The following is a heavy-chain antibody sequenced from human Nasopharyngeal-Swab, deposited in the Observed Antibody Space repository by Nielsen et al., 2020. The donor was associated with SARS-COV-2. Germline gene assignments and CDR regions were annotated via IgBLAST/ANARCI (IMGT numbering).Heavy chain of an antibody. V-gene: IGHV3-30*03. Sequence: GESLKISCAASGFTFSSYGMHWVRQAPGKGLEWVAVISYDGSDKYYTDSVKGRFTISRDNSKKTLYLQMNSLRADDTAVYYCARGSIAVAGTFHFDYWGQGTLVTVSS. CDR1: GFTFSSYG. CDR2: ISYDGSDK. J-gene: IGHJ4*02. CDR3: ARGSIAVAGTFHFDY. D-gene: IGHD6-19*01.